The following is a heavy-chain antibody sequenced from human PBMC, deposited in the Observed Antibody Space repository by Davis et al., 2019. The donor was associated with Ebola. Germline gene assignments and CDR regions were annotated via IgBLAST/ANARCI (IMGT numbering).Heavy chain of an antibody. D-gene: IGHD3-3*01. Sequence: GESLKISCAASGFTFSSYAMHWVRQAPGKGLEWVAVISYDGSNKYYADSVKGRFTISRDNSKHTLYLQMNSLRAEDTAVYYCARDVKFYDFWSGPGIMDVWGQGTTVTVSS. CDR3: ARDVKFYDFWSGPGIMDV. CDR1: GFTFSSYA. V-gene: IGHV3-30-3*01. J-gene: IGHJ6*02. CDR2: ISYDGSNK.